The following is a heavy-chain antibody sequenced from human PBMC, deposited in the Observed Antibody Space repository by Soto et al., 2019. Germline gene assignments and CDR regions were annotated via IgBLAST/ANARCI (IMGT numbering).Heavy chain of an antibody. D-gene: IGHD6-13*01. Sequence: ASVKVSCKASGYTFTGYYMHWVRQAPGQGLEWMGWINPNSGGTNYAQKFQGWVTMTRDTSISTAYMELSRLRSDDTAVYYCAGLLGIAAAGIGYYYMDVWGKGTTVTVSS. V-gene: IGHV1-2*04. CDR1: GYTFTGYY. CDR3: AGLLGIAAAGIGYYYMDV. CDR2: INPNSGGT. J-gene: IGHJ6*03.